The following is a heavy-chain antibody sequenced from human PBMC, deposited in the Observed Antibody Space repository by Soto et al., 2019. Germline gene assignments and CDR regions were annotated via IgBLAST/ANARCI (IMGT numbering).Heavy chain of an antibody. CDR2: IIPIFDTT. CDR1: GGTFSNSG. Sequence: KVSFKASGGTFSNSGISWVRQAPGQGLEWMGGIIPIFDTTNYAQKLQGRITIIADTSKNQFSLTLRFVTAADTAVYYCARVRIDHEWFDPWGQGTLVTVSS. V-gene: IGHV1-69*06. J-gene: IGHJ5*02. CDR3: ARVRIDHEWFDP.